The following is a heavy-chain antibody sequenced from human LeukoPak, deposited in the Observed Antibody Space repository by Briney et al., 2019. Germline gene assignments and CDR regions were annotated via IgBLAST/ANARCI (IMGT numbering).Heavy chain of an antibody. CDR3: ARVGEDSSWYYYYYYMDV. D-gene: IGHD6-13*01. J-gene: IGHJ6*03. Sequence: SEILSLTCTVSGGSTSSYYWSWIRQPAGKGLEWIGRIYTSGSITYNPSLKSRVSMSVDTSKNQFSLKLSSVTAADTAVYYCARVGEDSSWYYYYYYMDVWGKGTTVTVSS. CDR2: IYTSGSI. V-gene: IGHV4-4*07. CDR1: GGSTSSYY.